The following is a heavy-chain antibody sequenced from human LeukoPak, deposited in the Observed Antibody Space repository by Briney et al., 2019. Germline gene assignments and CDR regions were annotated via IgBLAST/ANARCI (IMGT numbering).Heavy chain of an antibody. D-gene: IGHD2-15*01. Sequence: PGGSLRLSCAASGFTFSSYWMHWVRQAPGKGLVWVSRINNDGSSTSYADSVKDRLTISRDNAKNTLNLQMNSLRAEDTAVYYCVRHCSSSSCYDYWGQGTLVTVSS. CDR3: VRHCSSSSCYDY. J-gene: IGHJ4*02. V-gene: IGHV3-74*01. CDR2: INNDGSST. CDR1: GFTFSSYW.